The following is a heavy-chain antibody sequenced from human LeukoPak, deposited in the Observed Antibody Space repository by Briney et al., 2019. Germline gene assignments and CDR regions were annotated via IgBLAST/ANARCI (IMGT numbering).Heavy chain of an antibody. Sequence: ASVKVSCKASGYTFTSYGISWVRQAPGQGLEWMGWISAYNGNTNYAQKLQGRVTMTTDTSTSTAYMELRSLRSDDTAVYYCARDPDVYYGSGQIDYWGQGTLVTVSS. J-gene: IGHJ4*02. CDR2: ISAYNGNT. V-gene: IGHV1-18*01. D-gene: IGHD3-10*01. CDR3: ARDPDVYYGSGQIDY. CDR1: GYTFTSYG.